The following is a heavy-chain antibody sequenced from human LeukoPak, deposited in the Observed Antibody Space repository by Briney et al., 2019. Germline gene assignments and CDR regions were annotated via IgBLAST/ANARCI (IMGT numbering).Heavy chain of an antibody. Sequence: SETLSLTCTVSGGSISSYHWSWIRQPPGKGLEWIGYIYYSGSTNYNPSLKSRVTISVDTSKNQFSLKLSSVTAADTAVYYCARQLGAVAGTGPTITWFDPWGQGTLVTVSS. V-gene: IGHV4-59*08. D-gene: IGHD6-19*01. J-gene: IGHJ5*02. CDR2: IYYSGST. CDR1: GGSISSYH. CDR3: ARQLGAVAGTGPTITWFDP.